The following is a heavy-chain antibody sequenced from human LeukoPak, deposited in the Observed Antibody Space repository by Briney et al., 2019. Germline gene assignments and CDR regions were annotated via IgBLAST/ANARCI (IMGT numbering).Heavy chain of an antibody. Sequence: ASVKVSCKASGYTFTSYGISGVRQAPGQGLEWMGWISAYNVNTNYAQKLQGRVTMTTDTSTSTAYMELRSLRSADTAVYYCARDWGSYGPPDYWGQGTLVTVSS. CDR3: ARDWGSYGPPDY. J-gene: IGHJ4*02. D-gene: IGHD3-16*01. CDR1: GYTFTSYG. V-gene: IGHV1-18*01. CDR2: ISAYNVNT.